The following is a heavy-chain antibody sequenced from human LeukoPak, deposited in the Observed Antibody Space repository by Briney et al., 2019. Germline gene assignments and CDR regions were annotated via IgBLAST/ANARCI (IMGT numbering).Heavy chain of an antibody. CDR3: AKGRGYCSGGSCYSGFDY. CDR1: GFTFSSYW. Sequence: TGGSLRLSCAASGFTFSSYWMHWVRQAPGKGLEWVSTITGSGGTTYYADSVKGRFTISRDNSKNTLYLQMNSLRVEDTAVYYCAKGRGYCSGGSCYSGFDYWGQGTLVTVSS. D-gene: IGHD2-15*01. V-gene: IGHV3-23*01. CDR2: ITGSGGTT. J-gene: IGHJ4*02.